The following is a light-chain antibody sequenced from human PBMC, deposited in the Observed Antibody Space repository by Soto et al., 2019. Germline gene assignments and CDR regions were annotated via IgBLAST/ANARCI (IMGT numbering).Light chain of an antibody. V-gene: IGKV3-15*01. Sequence: EIGMTQSPDTLSVSPGEGSTLSFMVSQSIRSNLAWYQQRPGQAPRLLMYGASTRADGIPARFTGSGSGTEFTLTISSLQSEDFALYYCQQYNNWPAITLGQGTRLEIK. CDR1: QSIRSN. J-gene: IGKJ5*01. CDR3: QQYNNWPAIT. CDR2: GAS.